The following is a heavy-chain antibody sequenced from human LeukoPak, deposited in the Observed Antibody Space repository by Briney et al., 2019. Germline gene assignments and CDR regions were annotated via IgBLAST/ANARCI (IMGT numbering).Heavy chain of an antibody. CDR3: ARRVGFYGSGSLNYFDP. CDR1: GGSIGSSSYY. Sequence: SETMSLTCTVSGGSIGSSSYYWGWIRQPPGKGLEWIGSIFRTGSTYYSASLKSRVSISVDTSKNHIALKLTSVTAADTAVYFCARRVGFYGSGSLNYFDPWGQGILVSVSS. CDR2: IFRTGST. J-gene: IGHJ5*01. V-gene: IGHV4-39*02. D-gene: IGHD3-10*01.